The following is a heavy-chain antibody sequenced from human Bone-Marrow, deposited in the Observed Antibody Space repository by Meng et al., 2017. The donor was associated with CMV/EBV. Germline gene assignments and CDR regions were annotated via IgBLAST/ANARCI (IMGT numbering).Heavy chain of an antibody. CDR3: ATRRYSSGWI. CDR1: GYNFAPYW. J-gene: IGHJ4*02. CDR2: VYPGDSDT. V-gene: IGHV5-51*06. D-gene: IGHD6-19*01. Sequence: GGSLRLSCKASGYNFAPYWIDWVRQMPGKGLEWMGSVYPGDSDTRYSPSFQGQVTISADMSITTAYLQWSRLKASDTAMYYCATRRYSSGWIWGQGTRVTVSS.